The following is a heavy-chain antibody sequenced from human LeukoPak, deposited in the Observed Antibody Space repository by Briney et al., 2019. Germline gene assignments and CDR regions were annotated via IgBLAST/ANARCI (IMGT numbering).Heavy chain of an antibody. J-gene: IGHJ3*02. CDR1: GGSISSSSYY. CDR2: IYYSGST. V-gene: IGHV4-39*01. CDR3: ARPRGYCSGGSCYADAFDI. D-gene: IGHD2-15*01. Sequence: PSETLSLTCTVSGGSISSSSYYWGWIPQPPGKGLEWIGSIYYSGSTYYNPSLKSRVTISVDTSKNQFSLKLSSVTAADTAVYYCARPRGYCSGGSCYADAFDIWGQGTMVTVSS.